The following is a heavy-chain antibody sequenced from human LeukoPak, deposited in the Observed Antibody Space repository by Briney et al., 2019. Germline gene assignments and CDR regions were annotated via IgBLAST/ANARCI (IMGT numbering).Heavy chain of an antibody. CDR1: GYSISSGSY. Sequence: PSETLSLTCAVSGYSISSGSYWGWIRQPPGKGLEWIGSIFHGGTTYYNPSLKSRVTISVDTSKNQFSLKLTSVTAADTAVYYCARHLRSSTNYDYWGQGTLVTVSS. V-gene: IGHV4-38-2*01. CDR2: IFHGGTT. D-gene: IGHD2-2*01. CDR3: ARHLRSSTNYDY. J-gene: IGHJ4*02.